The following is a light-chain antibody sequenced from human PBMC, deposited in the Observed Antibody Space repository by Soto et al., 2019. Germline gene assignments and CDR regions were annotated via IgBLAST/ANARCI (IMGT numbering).Light chain of an antibody. CDR3: AAWEDSLIGLGVG. V-gene: IGLV1-44*01. J-gene: IGLJ2*01. CDR2: SND. Sequence: QSVLTQPPSASGTPGQRVTISCSGSSSNIGANIVNWYQQFPGTAPKLLIYSNDQRPSGGPDRFSATKSGTSASLAISGPQPEDEAQYDCAAWEDSLIGLGVGFGGGTKLTVL. CDR1: SSNIGANI.